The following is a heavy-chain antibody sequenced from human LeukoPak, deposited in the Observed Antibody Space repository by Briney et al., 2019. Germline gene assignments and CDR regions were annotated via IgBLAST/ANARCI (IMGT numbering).Heavy chain of an antibody. J-gene: IGHJ4*02. V-gene: IGHV1-2*04. CDR2: INPHSGGT. CDR3: ASEWLVGGWALGY. Sequence: GAPVKISCKASGYTFTRYYIHWVRDAPGQGLEWVGDINPHSGGTNYAQKLQGWVTMTSDTTISTAYMELSRLIADGTVVYYCASEWLVGGWALGYWGQGTLVTVSS. D-gene: IGHD2-15*01. CDR1: GYTFTRYY.